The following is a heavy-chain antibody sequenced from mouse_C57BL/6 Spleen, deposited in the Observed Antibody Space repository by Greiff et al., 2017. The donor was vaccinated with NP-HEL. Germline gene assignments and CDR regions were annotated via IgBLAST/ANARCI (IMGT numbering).Heavy chain of an antibody. V-gene: IGHV10-1*01. D-gene: IGHD2-5*01. Sequence: EVQVVESGGGLVQPKGSLKLSCAASGFSFNTYAMNWVRQAPGKGLEWVARIRSKSNNYATYYADSVKDRFTISRDDSESMLYLQMNNLKTEDTAMYYCVRQWDSNFDYWGQGTTLTVSS. CDR1: GFSFNTYA. CDR2: IRSKSNNYAT. CDR3: VRQWDSNFDY. J-gene: IGHJ2*01.